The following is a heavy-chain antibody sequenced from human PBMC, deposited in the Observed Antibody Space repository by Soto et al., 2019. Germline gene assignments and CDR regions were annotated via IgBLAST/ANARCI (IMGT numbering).Heavy chain of an antibody. CDR1: GFTFSSYS. Sequence: EVQLVESGGGLVKPGGSLRLTCAASGFTFSSYSMNWVRQAPGKGLEWASSISSSSSYIYYADSVKGRFTISRDNAKNSLYLQMNSLRAEDTAVYDCARIQHGYDAFDIWGQGTMVTVSS. V-gene: IGHV3-21*01. CDR2: ISSSSSYI. D-gene: IGHD2-15*01. CDR3: ARIQHGYDAFDI. J-gene: IGHJ3*02.